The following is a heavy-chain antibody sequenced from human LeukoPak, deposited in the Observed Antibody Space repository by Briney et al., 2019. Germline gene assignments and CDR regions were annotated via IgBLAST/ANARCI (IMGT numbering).Heavy chain of an antibody. CDR3: ARVSSSWYAPFDY. D-gene: IGHD6-13*01. Sequence: ASVKVSCKASGYSFTSYGISWVPQAPGQGLEWLGWISAYNGNTNYAQKLQGRVTITTDTSTSTAYMELRSLSSDDTAVYYCARVSSSWYAPFDYWGQGTLVTVSS. CDR1: GYSFTSYG. CDR2: ISAYNGNT. J-gene: IGHJ4*02. V-gene: IGHV1-18*01.